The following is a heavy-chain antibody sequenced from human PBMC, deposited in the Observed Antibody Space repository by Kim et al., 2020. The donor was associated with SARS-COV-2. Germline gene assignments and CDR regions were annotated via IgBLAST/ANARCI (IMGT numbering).Heavy chain of an antibody. CDR3: AREKGGNSFDY. Sequence: GGSLRLSCAASGFTFSSYEMNWVRQAPGKGLEWVSYISSSGSTIYYADSVKGRFTISRDNAKNSLYLQMNSLRAEDTAVYYCAREKGGNSFDYWGQGTLVTVSS. CDR1: GFTFSSYE. J-gene: IGHJ4*02. D-gene: IGHD2-21*02. V-gene: IGHV3-48*03. CDR2: ISSSGSTI.